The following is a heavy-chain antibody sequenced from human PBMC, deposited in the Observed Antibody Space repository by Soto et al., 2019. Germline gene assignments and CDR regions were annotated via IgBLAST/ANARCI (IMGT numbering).Heavy chain of an antibody. Sequence: GASVKVSCKASGYTFTSYGISWVRQAPGQGLEWMGWIRAYNGNTNYAQKLQGRVTMTTDTSTSTAYMELRSLRSDDTAVYYCARGPPLYFDWFRWFDPWGQGTLVTVSS. V-gene: IGHV1-18*01. CDR3: ARGPPLYFDWFRWFDP. J-gene: IGHJ5*02. CDR1: GYTFTSYG. D-gene: IGHD3-9*01. CDR2: IRAYNGNT.